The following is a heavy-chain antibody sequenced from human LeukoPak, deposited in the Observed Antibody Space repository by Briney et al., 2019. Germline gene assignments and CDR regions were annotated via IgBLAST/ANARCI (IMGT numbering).Heavy chain of an antibody. CDR1: GFTFSDYY. Sequence: GGSLRLSCAASGFTFSDYYMSWIRQAPGKGLEWVSYISSSGSTIYHADSVKGRFTISRDNAKNSLYLQMNSLRAEDTAVYYCASSTVTTVYYYYGMDVWGQGTTVTVSS. V-gene: IGHV3-11*01. J-gene: IGHJ6*02. CDR3: ASSTVTTVYYYYGMDV. D-gene: IGHD4-17*01. CDR2: ISSSGSTI.